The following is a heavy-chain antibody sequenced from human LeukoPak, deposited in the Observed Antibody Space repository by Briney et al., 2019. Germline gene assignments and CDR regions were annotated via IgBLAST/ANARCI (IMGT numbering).Heavy chain of an antibody. D-gene: IGHD3-3*01. V-gene: IGHV1-8*01. CDR2: MNPNSGNT. J-gene: IGHJ6*03. CDR1: GYTFTSYD. CDR3: ARGNTIFGVVSHMDV. Sequence: GASVKVSCKASGYTFTSYDINWVRQATGQGLEWMGWMNPNSGNTGYAQKFQGRVTMTRNTSISTAYMELSSLRSGDTAVYYCARGNTIFGVVSHMDVWGKGTTVTVSS.